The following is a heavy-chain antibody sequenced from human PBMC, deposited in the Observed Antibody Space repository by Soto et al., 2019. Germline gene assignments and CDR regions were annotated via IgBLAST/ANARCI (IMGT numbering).Heavy chain of an antibody. D-gene: IGHD5-18*01. J-gene: IGHJ5*02. CDR2: VYYSGST. CDR1: GGSISSGSYY. CDR3: ARRGYSYGYFDP. Sequence: QLQLQESGPGLVKPSETLSLTCTVSGGSISSGSYYWGWVRQPPGKGLEWIVSVYYSGSTNYTGSANSNPFLKSRVTMSLDTSKNQFSLNLRSVTSADTAVYYCARRGYSYGYFDPWGQGTLVTVSS. V-gene: IGHV4-39*01.